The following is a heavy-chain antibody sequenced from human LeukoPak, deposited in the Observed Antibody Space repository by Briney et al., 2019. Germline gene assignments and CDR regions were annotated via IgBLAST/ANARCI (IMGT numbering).Heavy chain of an antibody. V-gene: IGHV1-8*03. CDR2: MNPNSGNT. CDR1: GYTFTSYD. Sequence: ASVKVSCKASGYTFTSYDINWVRQATGQGLEWMGWMNPNSGNTGYAQKFQGRVTITRNTSISTAYMELSSLRSEDTAVYYCARWVPGNDAFDIWGQGTMVTVSS. J-gene: IGHJ3*02. CDR3: ARWVPGNDAFDI. D-gene: IGHD2-2*01.